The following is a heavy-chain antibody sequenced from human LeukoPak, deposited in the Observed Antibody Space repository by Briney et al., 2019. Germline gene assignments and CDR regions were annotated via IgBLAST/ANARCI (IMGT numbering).Heavy chain of an antibody. CDR2: IIPILGIA. J-gene: IGHJ5*02. D-gene: IGHD1/OR15-1a*01. CDR1: GGTFSSYT. CDR3: ARQEQKGYWFDP. Sequence: ASVKVSCKASGGTFSSYTISWVRQAPGQGIEWMGRIIPILGIANYAQKFQGRVTITADKSTSTAYMELSSLRSEDTAVYYCARQEQKGYWFDPWGQGTLVTVSS. V-gene: IGHV1-69*02.